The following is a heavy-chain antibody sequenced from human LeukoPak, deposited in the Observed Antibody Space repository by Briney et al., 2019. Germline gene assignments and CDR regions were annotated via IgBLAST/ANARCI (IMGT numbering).Heavy chain of an antibody. CDR3: TTTTVTTWLNAFDI. V-gene: IGHV3-15*04. J-gene: IGHJ3*02. Sequence: GGSLRLSCAASGFTFSNAWMSWVRQALGKGLEWVGRTESETDGGTTHYAAPVKGRFIISRDDSKNTLYLQMNSLKTEDTAVYYCTTTTVTTWLNAFDIWGQGTMVTVSS. CDR1: GFTFSNAW. D-gene: IGHD4-17*01. CDR2: TESETDGGTT.